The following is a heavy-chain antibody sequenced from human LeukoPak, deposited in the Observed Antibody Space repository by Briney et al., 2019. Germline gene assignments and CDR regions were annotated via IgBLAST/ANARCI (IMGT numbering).Heavy chain of an antibody. CDR3: ARGRSSGTEGTVDY. CDR1: GFTFSSYA. V-gene: IGHV3-23*01. J-gene: IGHJ4*02. Sequence: GGSLRLSCAASGFTFSSYAMSWVRQAPGKGLEWVSAISGSGGSTYYADSVKGRFTISRDNSKNTLYLQMNSLRAEDTAVYYCARGRSSGTEGTVDYWGQGTLVTVSS. CDR2: ISGSGGST. D-gene: IGHD6-19*01.